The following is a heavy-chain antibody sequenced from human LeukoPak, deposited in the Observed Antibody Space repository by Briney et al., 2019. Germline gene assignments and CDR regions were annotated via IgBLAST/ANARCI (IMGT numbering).Heavy chain of an antibody. CDR3: ASLACSGGSCYSYTDY. D-gene: IGHD2-15*01. CDR2: ISSSSSYI. J-gene: IGHJ4*02. Sequence: GGSLRLSCAASGFTFSSYSMNWVRQAPGKGLEWVSSISSSSSYIYYADSVKGRFIISRDNAKNSLYLQMNSLRAEDTAVYYCASLACSGGSCYSYTDYCGQGTLVTVSS. V-gene: IGHV3-21*01. CDR1: GFTFSSYS.